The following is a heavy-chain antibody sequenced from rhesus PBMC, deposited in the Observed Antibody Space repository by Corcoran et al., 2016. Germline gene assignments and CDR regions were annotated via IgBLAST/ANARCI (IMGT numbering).Heavy chain of an antibody. CDR2: ISYSGST. CDR1: GYSISSGYG. CDR3: ARALYSGSWGTYYFDY. Sequence: QLQLQESGPGLVKPSETLSLTCAVSGYSISSGYGWSWIRQPPGKGLEWIGYISYSGSTSYHPSLKSRVTISRDTSKNQFSLKLSSVTAADTAVYYCARALYSGSWGTYYFDYWGQGVLVTVSS. J-gene: IGHJ4*01. V-gene: IGHV4-122*02. D-gene: IGHD6-25*01.